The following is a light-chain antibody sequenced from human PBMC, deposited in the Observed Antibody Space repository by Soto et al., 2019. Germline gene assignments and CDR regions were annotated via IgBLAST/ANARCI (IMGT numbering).Light chain of an antibody. V-gene: IGLV6-57*04. Sequence: NFMLTQPHSVSESPGKTVTISCTRSSGSIASNYVQWYQQRPGSAPTPVIYEDSQRPSGVPDRFSGSIDSSSNSASLTISRLKTEDEADYYCQSFDINNVVFGGWTKLTVL. CDR1: SGSIASNY. J-gene: IGLJ2*01. CDR3: QSFDINNVV. CDR2: EDS.